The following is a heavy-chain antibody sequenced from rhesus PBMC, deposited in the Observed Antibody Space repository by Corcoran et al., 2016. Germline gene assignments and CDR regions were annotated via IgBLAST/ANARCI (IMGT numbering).Heavy chain of an antibody. D-gene: IGHD3-3*01. Sequence: EVQLVESGGGLVQPGGSLRLSCAASGFTFSDYYRSWVRQAPGKRPEWVGFIRNKANGETAEAAASVRGRFTISRDDAQSIACLQMNSLKTEDTAVYYCARDSRYNFWTGYFNGLASWGQGLVVTVSS. CDR2: IRNKANGETA. CDR1: GFTFSDYY. CDR3: ARDSRYNFWTGYFNGLAS. J-gene: IGHJ6*01. V-gene: IGHV3S22*01.